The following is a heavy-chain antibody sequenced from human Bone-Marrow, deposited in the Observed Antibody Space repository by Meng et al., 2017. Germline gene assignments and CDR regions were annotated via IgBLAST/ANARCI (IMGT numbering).Heavy chain of an antibody. V-gene: IGHV3-64*01. J-gene: IGHJ4*02. CDR2: ISSNGGST. CDR1: GFTFSSYA. CDR3: ARGYCSSTSCYEIFDY. Sequence: GGSLRLSCAASGFTFSSYAMHWVRQAPGKGLEYVSAISSNGGSTYYANSVKGRFTISRDNSENTLYLQMGSLRAEDMAVYYCARGYCSSTSCYEIFDYWGQGTLVTVSS. D-gene: IGHD2-2*01.